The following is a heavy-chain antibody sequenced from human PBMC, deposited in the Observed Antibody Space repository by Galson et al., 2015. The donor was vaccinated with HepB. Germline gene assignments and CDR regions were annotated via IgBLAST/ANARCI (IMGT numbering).Heavy chain of an antibody. CDR3: AKVGAAAGYYFGY. CDR1: GFTFSSYA. Sequence: SLRLSCAASGFTFSSYAMSWVRQAPGKGLEWVSAISGSGGSTYYADSVKGRFTISRDNSKNTLYLQMNSLRAEDTAVYYCAKVGAAAGYYFGYWGQGTLVTVSS. V-gene: IGHV3-23*01. D-gene: IGHD6-13*01. CDR2: ISGSGGST. J-gene: IGHJ4*02.